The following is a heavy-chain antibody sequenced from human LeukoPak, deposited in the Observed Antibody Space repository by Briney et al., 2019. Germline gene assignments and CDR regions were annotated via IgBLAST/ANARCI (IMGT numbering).Heavy chain of an antibody. Sequence: GGSLRLSCSASGITFTGHSMNWVRQAPGKGLEWVSAIGSSSTSIYYADSVKGRFTVSRDNAKNSLYLQMNSLRAEDTAVYYCARESGEAFDIWGQGTMVTASS. CDR3: ARESGEAFDI. CDR1: GITFTGHS. CDR2: IGSSSTSI. J-gene: IGHJ3*02. V-gene: IGHV3-21*01. D-gene: IGHD7-27*01.